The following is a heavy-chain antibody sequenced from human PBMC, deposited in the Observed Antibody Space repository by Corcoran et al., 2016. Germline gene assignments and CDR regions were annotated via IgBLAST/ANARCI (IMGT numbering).Heavy chain of an antibody. CDR3: AKGKVYCSGGSCYFWFNP. CDR1: GGSFSGYY. J-gene: IGHJ5*02. CDR2: INHSGST. Sequence: QVQLQQWGAGLLKPSETLSLTCAVYGGSFSGYYWSWIRQPPGKGLEWIGEINHSGSTNYNPSLKSRVTISVDTSKNQFSLKLSSVTAEGTAVYYCAKGKVYCSGGSCYFWFNPWGQGTLVTVSS. D-gene: IGHD2-15*01. V-gene: IGHV4-34*01.